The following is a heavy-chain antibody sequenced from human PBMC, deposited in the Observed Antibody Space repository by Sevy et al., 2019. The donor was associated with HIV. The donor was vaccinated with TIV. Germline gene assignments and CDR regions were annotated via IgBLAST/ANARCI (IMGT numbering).Heavy chain of an antibody. CDR3: AREAGGYDYDYGMDV. D-gene: IGHD5-12*01. J-gene: IGHJ6*02. CDR2: IYYNGRT. Sequence: SETLSLTCSISGGTIVSSGHYWGWIRQTPGKGLEWIGSIYYNGRTFYTPSLKSRLTISIDTSKNQFSLTLSSVTVADTAVYFCAREAGGYDYDYGMDVWGQGTTVTVSS. V-gene: IGHV4-39*02. CDR1: GGTIVSSGHY.